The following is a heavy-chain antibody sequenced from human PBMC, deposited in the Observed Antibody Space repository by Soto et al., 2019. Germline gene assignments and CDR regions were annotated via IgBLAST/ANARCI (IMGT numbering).Heavy chain of an antibody. J-gene: IGHJ4*01. CDR3: ARAHAPTLPFDY. CDR2: IFHSGNA. D-gene: IGHD2-15*01. Sequence: GPGPDTTSETLSLTCTVSGGSIRNVYWSWIRQSPGKRLEWIGFIFHSGNAKYNPSLKSRVTISVDTSKNQFSLSLDSVTAADTAVYFCARAHAPTLPFDYWGQGTLVTAPQ. CDR1: GGSIRNVY. V-gene: IGHV4-59*01.